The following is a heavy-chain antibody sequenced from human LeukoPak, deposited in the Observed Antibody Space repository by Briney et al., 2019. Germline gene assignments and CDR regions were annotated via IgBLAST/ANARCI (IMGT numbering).Heavy chain of an antibody. CDR3: ARQWGHYEFWSGYQYFFDY. D-gene: IGHD3-3*01. CDR2: IYYSGST. Sequence: PSETLSLTCTVSAGSISSSSYYWGWIRQPPGKGLEWIGSIYYSGSTYYNPSLKSRVTISVDTSKNQFSLKLSSVTAADTAVYYCARQWGHYEFWSGYQYFFDYWGQGTLVTVSS. V-gene: IGHV4-39*01. J-gene: IGHJ4*02. CDR1: AGSISSSSYY.